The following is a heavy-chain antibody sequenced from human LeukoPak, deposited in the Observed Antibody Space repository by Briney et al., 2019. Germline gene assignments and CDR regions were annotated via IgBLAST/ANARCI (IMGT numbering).Heavy chain of an antibody. V-gene: IGHV4-59*01. D-gene: IGHD4-17*01. Sequence: PSETLSLTCAVSGGSISSYYWSWIRQPPGKGLEWIGYIYYSGSTNYNPSLKSRVTISVDTSKNQFSLKLSSVTAADTAVYYCARSDYGQGRDYWGQGTLVTVSS. CDR1: GGSISSYY. J-gene: IGHJ4*02. CDR2: IYYSGST. CDR3: ARSDYGQGRDY.